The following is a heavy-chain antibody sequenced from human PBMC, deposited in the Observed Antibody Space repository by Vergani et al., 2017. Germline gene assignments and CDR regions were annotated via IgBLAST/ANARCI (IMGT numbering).Heavy chain of an antibody. CDR2: IYYSGRT. CDR3: ARSRSPYYGGNDY. J-gene: IGHJ4*02. Sequence: QVQLQESGPGLVKPSETLSLTCTVSGGSISSYYWSWIRQPPGTGLEWIGYIYYSGRTNYNPSLKSRVTISVDTSKNQFSLKLSYVTAADTAVYYCARSRSPYYGGNDYWGQGTLVTVSS. D-gene: IGHD4-23*01. V-gene: IGHV4-59*01. CDR1: GGSISSYY.